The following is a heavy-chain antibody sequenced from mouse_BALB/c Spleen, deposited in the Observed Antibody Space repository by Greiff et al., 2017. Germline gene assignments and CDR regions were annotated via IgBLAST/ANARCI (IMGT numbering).Heavy chain of an antibody. CDR2: ISSGGSYT. D-gene: IGHD2-3*01. J-gene: IGHJ2*01. CDR3: TRGQDDSYYGDFDY. CDR1: GFTFSSYT. Sequence: EVMLVESGGGLVKPGGSLKLSCAASGFTFSSYTMSWVRQTPEKRLEWVATISSGGSYTYYPDSVKGRFTISRDNAKNNLYLQMSSLKSEDTAMYYCTRGQDDSYYGDFDYWGQGTTLTVSS. V-gene: IGHV5-6-4*01.